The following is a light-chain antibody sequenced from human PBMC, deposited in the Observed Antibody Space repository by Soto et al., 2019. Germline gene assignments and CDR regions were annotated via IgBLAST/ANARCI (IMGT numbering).Light chain of an antibody. CDR3: QQYGSSGT. V-gene: IGKV3-20*01. CDR1: QSVSSSY. J-gene: IGKJ1*01. CDR2: GAS. Sequence: EIVLRQSAGTLSLSPGERATLSCRASQSVSSSYLAWYQQKPGQAPRLLIYGASSRATGIPDRFSGSGSGTDFTLTISRLEPEDFAVYYCQQYGSSGTFGQGTKVDIK.